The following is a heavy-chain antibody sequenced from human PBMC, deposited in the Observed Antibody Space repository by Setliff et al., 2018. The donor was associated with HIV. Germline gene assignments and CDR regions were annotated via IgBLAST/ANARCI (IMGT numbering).Heavy chain of an antibody. J-gene: IGHJ5*02. CDR1: GFAFSSYS. Sequence: GGSLRLSCAASGFAFSSYSSNWVRQAPGKGLEWVSYISSDSSTTYYADSVKGRFTISRDNAKNSLYLQMNSLRAEDTALYYCAREWGPSAQPINWFDPWGQGTQVTVSS. CDR3: AREWGPSAQPINWFDP. D-gene: IGHD3-16*01. V-gene: IGHV3-48*01. CDR2: ISSDSSTT.